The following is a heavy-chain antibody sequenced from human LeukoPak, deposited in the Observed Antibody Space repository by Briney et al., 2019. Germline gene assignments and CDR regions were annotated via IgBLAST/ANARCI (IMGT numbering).Heavy chain of an antibody. Sequence: SETLSLTCTVSGGSISSGSYYWSWIRQPAGKGLEWIGRIYTSGSTNYNPSLKSRVTISVDPSKNQFSLKLSSVTAADTAVYYCARVTAAAISYFDYWGQGTLVTVSS. V-gene: IGHV4-61*02. CDR2: IYTSGST. CDR1: GGSISSGSYY. CDR3: ARVTAAAISYFDY. D-gene: IGHD2-2*01. J-gene: IGHJ4*02.